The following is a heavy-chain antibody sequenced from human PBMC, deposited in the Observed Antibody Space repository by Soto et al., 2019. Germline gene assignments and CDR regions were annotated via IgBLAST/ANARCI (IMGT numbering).Heavy chain of an antibody. J-gene: IGHJ4*02. CDR2: ITSDTNTI. Sequence: EVQLVESGGGLVQPGGSLRLSCAASGFRFNIYSMNWIRQAPGKGLECFAYITSDTNTIKYADSVRGRFTISRDNAKNSVDLQMNSLRDEDTTVYYCARSVEGHFDYWGQGTVVTVSS. CDR1: GFRFNIYS. CDR3: ARSVEGHFDY. V-gene: IGHV3-48*02. D-gene: IGHD6-19*01.